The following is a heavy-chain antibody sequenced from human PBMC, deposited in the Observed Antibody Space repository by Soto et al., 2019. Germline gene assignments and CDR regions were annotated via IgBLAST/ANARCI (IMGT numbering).Heavy chain of an antibody. V-gene: IGHV3-30*18. J-gene: IGHJ4*02. CDR3: AKESRGYCSSTSCYHFDY. CDR1: GFTFSSYG. D-gene: IGHD2-2*01. Sequence: PGGSLRLSCAASGFTFSSYGMHWVRQAPGKGLEWVAVISYDGSNKYYADSVKGRFTISRDNPKNTLYLQMNSLRAEDTAVYYCAKESRGYCSSTSCYHFDYWGQGTLVTVSS. CDR2: ISYDGSNK.